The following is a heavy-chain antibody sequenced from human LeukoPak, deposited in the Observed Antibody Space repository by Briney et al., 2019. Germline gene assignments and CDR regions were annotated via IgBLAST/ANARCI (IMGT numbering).Heavy chain of an antibody. Sequence: PGGSLRLSCAASGFTVSNAWMSWVRQAPGKGLEWVGRIKSETDGGTTDYAAPVKGRFTISRDDSKNTLYLQMNSLKTEDTAVYYCTTDPFYYDSSGYLPYWGQGTLVTVSS. V-gene: IGHV3-15*01. CDR1: GFTVSNAW. CDR2: IKSETDGGTT. D-gene: IGHD3-22*01. CDR3: TTDPFYYDSSGYLPY. J-gene: IGHJ4*02.